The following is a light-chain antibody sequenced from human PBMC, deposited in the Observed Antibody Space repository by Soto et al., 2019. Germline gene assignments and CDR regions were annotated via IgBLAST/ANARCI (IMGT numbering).Light chain of an antibody. J-gene: IGKJ4*01. Sequence: EIVLTQSPGTLSLSPGERATLSCRASQSVSSSYLAWYQQNPGQAPRLLIYGASSRATGIPDRFSGSGSGPDFTLTISRLEPEDFAVYYCQQYDSSPLTFRGGTKVEIK. CDR1: QSVSSSY. CDR3: QQYDSSPLT. V-gene: IGKV3-20*01. CDR2: GAS.